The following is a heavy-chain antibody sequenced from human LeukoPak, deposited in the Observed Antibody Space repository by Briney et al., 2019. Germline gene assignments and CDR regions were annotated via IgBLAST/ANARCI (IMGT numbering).Heavy chain of an antibody. Sequence: PGGSLRLSCVASGFTFSSYWMTWVRQAPGKGLEWVANIKQDGSEKYYVDSVKGRFTISRDNAKNSLHLQMNSLRAEDTAVYYCARDPCSGGSCYSVTPFDYWGQGTLVTVSS. D-gene: IGHD2-15*01. V-gene: IGHV3-7*03. CDR3: ARDPCSGGSCYSVTPFDY. J-gene: IGHJ4*02. CDR1: GFTFSSYW. CDR2: IKQDGSEK.